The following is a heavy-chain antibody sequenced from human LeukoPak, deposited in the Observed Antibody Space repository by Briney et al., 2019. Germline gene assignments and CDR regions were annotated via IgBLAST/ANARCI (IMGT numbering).Heavy chain of an antibody. J-gene: IGHJ4*02. CDR3: ARRAGAYSHPYDY. CDR2: IYSDNT. D-gene: IGHD4/OR15-4a*01. Sequence: GGSLRLSCASSGFTFSRYSMSWVRQAPGKGLEWVSFIYSDNTHYSDSVKGRFTISRDNSKNTLYLQMNSLRAEDTAVYYCARRAGAYSHPYDYWGQGTLVTVSS. CDR1: GFTFSRYS. V-gene: IGHV3-53*01.